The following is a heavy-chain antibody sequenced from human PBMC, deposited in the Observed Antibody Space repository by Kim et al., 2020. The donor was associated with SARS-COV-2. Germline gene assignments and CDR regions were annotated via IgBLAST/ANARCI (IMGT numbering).Heavy chain of an antibody. CDR2: ISAYNGNT. J-gene: IGHJ5*02. V-gene: IGHV1-18*01. CDR1: GYTFTSYG. CDR3: ARDRVAGIVVVPAAPGWFDP. Sequence: ASVKVSCKASGYTFTSYGISWVRQAPGQGLEWMGWISAYNGNTNYAQKLQRRVTMTTDTSTSTAYMELRSLRSDDTAVYYCARDRVAGIVVVPAAPGWFDPWGQGTLVTVSS. D-gene: IGHD2-2*01.